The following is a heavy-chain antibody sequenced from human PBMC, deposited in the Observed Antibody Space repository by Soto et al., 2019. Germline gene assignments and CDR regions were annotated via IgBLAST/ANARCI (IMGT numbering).Heavy chain of an antibody. CDR2: FHFPGTT. Sequence: QLHLQESGPGLVKPSETLSLTCTVSGGSINDPSYYWGWIRQSPRKGLEWIGNFHFPGTTNYNPSLRNRVTISVASSKNQFFLSLTSVTATDTAIYYCARRRAEPNFDFWGQGTLISVSP. V-gene: IGHV4-39*01. D-gene: IGHD1-26*01. J-gene: IGHJ4*02. CDR3: ARRRAEPNFDF. CDR1: GGSINDPSYY.